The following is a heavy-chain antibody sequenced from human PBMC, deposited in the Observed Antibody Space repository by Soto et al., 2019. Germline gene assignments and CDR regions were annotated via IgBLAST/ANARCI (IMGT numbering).Heavy chain of an antibody. CDR2: INTYNGNT. CDR1: GYTFTNYG. V-gene: IGHV1-18*01. D-gene: IGHD3-10*01. Sequence: ASVKVSCKASGYTFTNYGISWVRQAPGQGLEWMGWINTYNGNTNHAQKLQGRVTMTTDTSTSTAYMVLSSLRSEDTAIYYCATSFGSGSRAFDYWGQGALVTVSS. CDR3: ATSFGSGSRAFDY. J-gene: IGHJ4*02.